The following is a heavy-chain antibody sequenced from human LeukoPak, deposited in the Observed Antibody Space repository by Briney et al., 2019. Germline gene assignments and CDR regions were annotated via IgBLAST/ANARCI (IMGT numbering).Heavy chain of an antibody. Sequence: SETLSLTCTVSGGSISSSSYYWGWIRQPPGKGLEWIGSIYYSGSTYYNPSLKSRVTISVDTSKNQFYLKLSSVTAADTAVYYCARDREMATIIDYWGQGTLVTVSS. V-gene: IGHV4-39*07. J-gene: IGHJ4*02. D-gene: IGHD5-24*01. CDR2: IYYSGST. CDR3: ARDREMATIIDY. CDR1: GGSISSSSYY.